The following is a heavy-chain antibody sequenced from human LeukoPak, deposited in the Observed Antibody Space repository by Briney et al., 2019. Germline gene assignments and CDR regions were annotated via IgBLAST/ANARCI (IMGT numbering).Heavy chain of an antibody. J-gene: IGHJ4*02. CDR1: GGTFSSYA. Sequence: ASVKVSCKASGGTFSSYAISWVRQAPGQGLEWMGRINPNSGGTNYAQKFQGRVTMTRDTSISTAYMELSRLRSDDTAVFYCARDFYYGSDYWGQGTLVTVSS. CDR2: INPNSGGT. V-gene: IGHV1-2*06. D-gene: IGHD3-10*01. CDR3: ARDFYYGSDY.